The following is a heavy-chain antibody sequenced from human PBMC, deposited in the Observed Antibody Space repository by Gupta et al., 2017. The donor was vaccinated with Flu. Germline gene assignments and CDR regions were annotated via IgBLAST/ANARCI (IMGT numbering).Heavy chain of an antibody. Sequence: EVQLVESGGGLVQPGGSLRLSCAASDFTVSRNDTTWVRQPPGQGLEWVAAIESGDTAYYEDPVKGRFTISRDIFRNTLYLQINSLRPDDTAVYYCGTVGDYIYGQNWGFIDRWGQGTLVTVSS. CDR3: GTVGDYIYGQNWGFIDR. CDR1: DFTVSRND. CDR2: IESGDTA. V-gene: IGHV3-53*04. J-gene: IGHJ5*02. D-gene: IGHD5-18*01.